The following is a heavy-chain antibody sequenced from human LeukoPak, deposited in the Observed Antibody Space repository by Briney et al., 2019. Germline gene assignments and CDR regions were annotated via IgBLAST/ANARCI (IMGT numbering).Heavy chain of an antibody. J-gene: IGHJ4*02. CDR2: ISGSGRST. CDR3: ATIVGATTEDDY. Sequence: PGGSLTLSCAASGFTFSSYAMSWLRQAPGKGLEWVSAISGSGRSTYYADSVKGRSTISRDNSKNTLYLQMNGLRADDTAVYYCATIVGATTEDDYWGQGPLVSVPS. D-gene: IGHD1-26*01. V-gene: IGHV3-23*01. CDR1: GFTFSSYA.